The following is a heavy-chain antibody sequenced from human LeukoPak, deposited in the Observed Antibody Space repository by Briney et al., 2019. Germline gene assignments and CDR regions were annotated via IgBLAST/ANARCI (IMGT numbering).Heavy chain of an antibody. CDR1: GFTFSSYA. CDR3: ARAAGDYSFNYYYYGMDV. J-gene: IGHJ6*02. V-gene: IGHV3-30-3*01. CDR2: ISYDGSNK. D-gene: IGHD4-11*01. Sequence: GGSLRLSCAASGFTFSSYAMHWVRQAPGKGLEWVAVISYDGSNKYYADSVKGRFTISRDNSKNTLYLQMNSLRAEDTAVYYCARAAGDYSFNYYYYGMDVWGQGTTVTVSS.